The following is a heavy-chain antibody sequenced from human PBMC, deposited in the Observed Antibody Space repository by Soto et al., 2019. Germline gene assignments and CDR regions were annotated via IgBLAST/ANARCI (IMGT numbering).Heavy chain of an antibody. CDR2: VYYTGGT. CDR3: VRQGIGTLHGLVDV. CDR1: SGPSSSHN. Sequence: QVQLQQSGPGLVKPSETLSLTCTVSSGPSSSHNWGWIRQPPGRGLEWIGYVYYTGGTSYNPSLKRRVTITADTSTNHISLTLSSVTAADAAVYYCVRQGIGTLHGLVDVWGQGTTVSVSS. J-gene: IGHJ6*02. V-gene: IGHV4-59*08. D-gene: IGHD3-10*01.